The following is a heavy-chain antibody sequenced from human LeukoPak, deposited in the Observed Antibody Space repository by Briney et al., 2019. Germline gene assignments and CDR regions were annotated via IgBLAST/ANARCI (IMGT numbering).Heavy chain of an antibody. CDR1: GFTVSSNY. CDR2: IYSGGST. D-gene: IGHD3-22*01. Sequence: GGSLRLSCAASGFTVSSNYMNWVRQAPGEGLEWVSLIYSGGSTHYADSVKGRFTISRDNSKNTLYLQMNSLRAEDTAVYYCARGGDSSYYGDYWGQGTLVTVSS. V-gene: IGHV3-66*01. J-gene: IGHJ4*02. CDR3: ARGGDSSYYGDY.